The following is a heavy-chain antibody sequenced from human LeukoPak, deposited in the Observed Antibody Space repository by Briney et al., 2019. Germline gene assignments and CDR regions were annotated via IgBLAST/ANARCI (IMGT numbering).Heavy chain of an antibody. D-gene: IGHD3-22*01. CDR2: IYYTGPT. CDR3: ARRPGDTSGFPPGFDY. CDR1: GGSINSSSNY. Sequence: PSGTLSLTCTVSGGSINSSSNYWDCIRQPPGKGLEWIGSIYYTGPTHYNPSLQYRVTISVDTSKNQFSLKLNSVTAADTAVYYCARRPGDTSGFPPGFDYWGQGTLVTVSS. V-gene: IGHV4-39*01. J-gene: IGHJ4*02.